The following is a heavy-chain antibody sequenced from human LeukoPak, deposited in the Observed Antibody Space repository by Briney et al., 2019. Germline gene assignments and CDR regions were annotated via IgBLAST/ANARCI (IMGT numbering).Heavy chain of an antibody. Sequence: GGSLRLSCAASGFTFSSYGMHWVRQAPGKGLEWVAVISYDGSNKYYADSVKGRFTISRDNSKNTLYLQMNSLRAEDTAVYYCAKDQKHGRYACSGGSCYYYGMDVWGQGTTVTVSS. V-gene: IGHV3-30*18. CDR3: AKDQKHGRYACSGGSCYYYGMDV. CDR2: ISYDGSNK. CDR1: GFTFSSYG. J-gene: IGHJ6*02. D-gene: IGHD2-15*01.